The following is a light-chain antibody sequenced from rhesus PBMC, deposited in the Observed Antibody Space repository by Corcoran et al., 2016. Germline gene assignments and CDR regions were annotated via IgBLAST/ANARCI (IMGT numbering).Light chain of an antibody. CDR3: LQHNSYPYS. Sequence: DIQMTQSPSSLSASVGDTVTITCRASQGISSYLNWFQQKPGKAPKLLIYDASSLESGVPSRFSGSGPGTVFTRTISSLQPEDFATYYCLQHNSYPYSFGQGTKVEIK. V-gene: IGKV1-28*02. CDR2: DAS. J-gene: IGKJ2*01. CDR1: QGISSY.